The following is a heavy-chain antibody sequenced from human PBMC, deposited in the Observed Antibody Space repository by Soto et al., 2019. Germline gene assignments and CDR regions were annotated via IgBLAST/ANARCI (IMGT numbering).Heavy chain of an antibody. CDR3: ARFSAPYYYYYYMDV. CDR1: GGSVSSDNYY. D-gene: IGHD6-19*01. Sequence: SETLSLTCTVSGGSVSSDNYYWGWSRQPPGKGLEWIGSISYSGRSHYKMSLNSRVTMSVDTSKNQFSLKLTSVTAADTAVYKCARFSAPYYYYYYMDVWGKGTTVTVSS. V-gene: IGHV4-39*01. CDR2: ISYSGRS. J-gene: IGHJ6*03.